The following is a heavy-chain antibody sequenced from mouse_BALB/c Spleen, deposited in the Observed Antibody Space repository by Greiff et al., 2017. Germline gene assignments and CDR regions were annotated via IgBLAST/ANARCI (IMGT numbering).Heavy chain of an antibody. V-gene: IGHV1-14*01. J-gene: IGHJ2*01. Sequence: EVQLQQSGPELVKPGASVKMSCKASGYTFTSYVMHWVQQKPGQGLEWIGYINPYNDGTKYNEKFKGKATLTSDKSSSTAYMELSSLTSEDSAVYTGARSGICYGDDEDYWGQGTTVTVSS. D-gene: IGHD2-2*01. CDR3: ARSGICYGDDEDY. CDR2: INPYNDGT. CDR1: GYTFTSYV.